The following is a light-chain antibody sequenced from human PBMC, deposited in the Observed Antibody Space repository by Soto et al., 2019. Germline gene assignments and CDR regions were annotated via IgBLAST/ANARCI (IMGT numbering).Light chain of an antibody. CDR1: HDIEKY. Sequence: DIQMTQSPSSLSASVGDRVTITCQASHDIEKYLNWYQEKPGKAPKLLIFDASNLQTGVPSRFSGIGSGTHFTFTICSLQPEDIATYYWKRYDSVPPPFGQGTRLDIK. J-gene: IGKJ5*01. V-gene: IGKV1-33*01. CDR3: KRYDSVPPP. CDR2: DAS.